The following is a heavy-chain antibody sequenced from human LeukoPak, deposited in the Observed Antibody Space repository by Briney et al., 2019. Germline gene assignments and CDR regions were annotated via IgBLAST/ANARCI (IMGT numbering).Heavy chain of an antibody. CDR1: GFTFSSYS. J-gene: IGHJ4*02. CDR3: ARESFEY. V-gene: IGHV3-7*05. CDR2: TKPDGSEK. Sequence: GGSLRLSCVASGFTFSSYSMNWVRQVPGKGLEWVANTKPDGSEKYYADSVKGRFTISRDNAENSLYLQMSSLGVEDTAVYYCARESFEYCGQGTLVTVSS.